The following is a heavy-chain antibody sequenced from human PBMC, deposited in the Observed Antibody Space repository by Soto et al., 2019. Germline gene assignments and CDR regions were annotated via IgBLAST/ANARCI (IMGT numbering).Heavy chain of an antibody. Sequence: SETLSLTCTVSGYSVRSGHYWGWVRQSPGKGLEWIASVQHFGTTLYNPSLKTRVTVSVDTSKNQFSLRLSFVTAADTAVYYCAGDSNESWFYNWGQGTHVTVSS. J-gene: IGHJ5*02. V-gene: IGHV4-38-2*02. CDR2: VQHFGTT. CDR3: AGDSNESWFYN. D-gene: IGHD4-4*01. CDR1: GYSVRSGHY.